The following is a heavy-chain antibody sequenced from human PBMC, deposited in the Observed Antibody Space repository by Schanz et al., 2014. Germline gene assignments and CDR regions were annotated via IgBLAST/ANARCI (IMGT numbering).Heavy chain of an antibody. CDR2: INTNTANP. D-gene: IGHD2-2*01. V-gene: IGHV7-4-1*02. Sequence: QVPLVQSGAEMKKPGSSVRVSCKASGGPLSSYPINWVRQAPGQGLEWMGWINTNTANPTYAQGFTGRFVFSLDTSVSTTHLQITNLKADDTAVYYCARGYCAGTSCPIFDYWGQGTLVTVSS. CDR3: ARGYCAGTSCPIFDY. CDR1: GGPLSSYP. J-gene: IGHJ4*02.